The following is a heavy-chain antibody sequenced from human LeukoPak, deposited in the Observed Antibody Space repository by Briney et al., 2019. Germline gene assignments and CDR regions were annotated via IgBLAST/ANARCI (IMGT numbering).Heavy chain of an antibody. CDR2: FDPEDGET. Sequence: ASVKVSCKVSGYTLTELSIHWVRQAPGKGLEWMGGFDPEDGETIYAQKFQGRVTITADESTSTAYMELSSLRSEDTAVYYCAFSGSSNWRFDYWGQGTLVTVSS. J-gene: IGHJ4*02. CDR3: AFSGSSNWRFDY. D-gene: IGHD1-26*01. V-gene: IGHV1-24*01. CDR1: GYTLTELS.